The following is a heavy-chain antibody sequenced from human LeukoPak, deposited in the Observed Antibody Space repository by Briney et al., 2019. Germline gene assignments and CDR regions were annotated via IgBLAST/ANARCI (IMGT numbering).Heavy chain of an antibody. J-gene: IGHJ4*02. CDR2: IKQDGTEK. Sequence: GGSLRLSCATSGFTFSSHWMSWVRQAPGKGLEWVAHIKQDGTEKNSVDSVKGRFTISRDNAKNSLYLQMNSLRAEDTAVYYCARLFSGSYYDGYYFDYWSQGTLVTVSS. CDR1: GFTFSSHW. CDR3: ARLFSGSYYDGYYFDY. D-gene: IGHD3-10*01. V-gene: IGHV3-7*01.